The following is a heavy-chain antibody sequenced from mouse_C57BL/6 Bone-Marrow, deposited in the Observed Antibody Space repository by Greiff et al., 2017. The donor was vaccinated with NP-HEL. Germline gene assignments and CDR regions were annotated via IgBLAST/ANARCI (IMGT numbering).Heavy chain of an antibody. D-gene: IGHD2-3*01. V-gene: IGHV1-55*01. CDR1: GYTFTSYW. Sequence: QVQLKQPGAELVKPGASVKMSCKASGYTFTSYWITWVKQRPGQGLEWIGDIYPGSGSTNYNEKFKSKATLTVDTSSSTAYMQLSSLTSEDSAVYYCARRGYDGYYGNYFDYWGQGTTLTVSS. J-gene: IGHJ2*01. CDR2: IYPGSGST. CDR3: ARRGYDGYYGNYFDY.